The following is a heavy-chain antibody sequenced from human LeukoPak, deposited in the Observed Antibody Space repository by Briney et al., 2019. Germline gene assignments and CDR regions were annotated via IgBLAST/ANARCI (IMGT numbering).Heavy chain of an antibody. Sequence: SETLSLTCTVSGGSISSYYWSWIRQPAGKGLEWIGRIYTSGSTNYNPSLKSRVTMSVDTSKNQFSLKLSSVTAADTAVYYCARDRVVGSYSWYFDLWGRGTLVTVSS. CDR1: GGSISSYY. J-gene: IGHJ2*01. D-gene: IGHD1-26*01. V-gene: IGHV4-4*07. CDR2: IYTSGST. CDR3: ARDRVVGSYSWYFDL.